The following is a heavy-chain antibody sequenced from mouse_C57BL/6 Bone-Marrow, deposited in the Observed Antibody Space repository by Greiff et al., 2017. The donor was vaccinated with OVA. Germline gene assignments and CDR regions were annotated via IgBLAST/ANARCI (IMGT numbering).Heavy chain of an antibody. CDR3: ARPSSSYGDYAMDY. V-gene: IGHV1-80*01. D-gene: IGHD1-1*01. J-gene: IGHJ4*01. CDR2: IYPGDGDT. Sequence: LVESGAELVKPGASVKISCKASGYAFSSYWMNWVKQRPGKGLEWIGQIYPGDGDTNYNGKFKGKATLTADKSSSTAYMQLSSLTSEDSAVYFCARPSSSYGDYAMDYWGQGTSVTVSS. CDR1: GYAFSSYW.